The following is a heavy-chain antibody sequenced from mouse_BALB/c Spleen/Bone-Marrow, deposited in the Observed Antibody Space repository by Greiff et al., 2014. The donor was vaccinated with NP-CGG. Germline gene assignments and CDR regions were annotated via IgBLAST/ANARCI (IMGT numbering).Heavy chain of an antibody. Sequence: VQLQQSGAELARPGASVKMSCKASGYTFTNYWIHWVKQRPGQGLEWIGDIYPADSYTNYNQKFKDKATLTVDKSSSTAYMQLSSTASKDSTVYYCTRMYYTNYDDDYWGQGTSVTVSS. J-gene: IGHJ4*01. V-gene: IGHV1-59*01. CDR2: IYPADSYT. CDR1: GYTFTNYW. CDR3: TRMYYTNYDDDY. D-gene: IGHD2-5*01.